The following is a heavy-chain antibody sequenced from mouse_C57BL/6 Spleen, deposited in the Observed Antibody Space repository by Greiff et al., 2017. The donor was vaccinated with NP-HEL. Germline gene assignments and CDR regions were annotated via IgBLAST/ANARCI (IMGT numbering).Heavy chain of an antibody. Sequence: QVQLKESEPGLVQPSQSLSITCTVSGFSLTSYGVHWVRQSPGKGLEWLGVIWSGGSTDYNAAFISRLSISKDNSKSQVFFKMNSLQADDTAIYYCARKGPGNGPWFAYWGQGTLVTVSA. CDR2: IWSGGST. CDR1: GFSLTSYG. CDR3: ARKGPGNGPWFAY. V-gene: IGHV2-2*01. J-gene: IGHJ3*01. D-gene: IGHD2-1*01.